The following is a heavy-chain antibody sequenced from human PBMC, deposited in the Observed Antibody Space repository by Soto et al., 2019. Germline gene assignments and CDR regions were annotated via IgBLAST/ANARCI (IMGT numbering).Heavy chain of an antibody. D-gene: IGHD6-19*01. J-gene: IGHJ4*02. CDR2: ISYDGSNK. Sequence: LRLSCAASGFTFSSYAMHWVRQAPGKGLEWVAVISYDGSNKYYADSVKGRFTISRDNSKNTLYLQMNSLRAEDTAVYYCARDVRGQWPSEFDYWGQGTLVTVSS. CDR1: GFTFSSYA. V-gene: IGHV3-30-3*01. CDR3: ARDVRGQWPSEFDY.